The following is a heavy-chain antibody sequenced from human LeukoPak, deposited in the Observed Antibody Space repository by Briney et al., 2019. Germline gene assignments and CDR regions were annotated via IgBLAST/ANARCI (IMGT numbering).Heavy chain of an antibody. CDR3: TRGGIAVAGTHRLYNWFDP. CDR1: GYSISSGYY. J-gene: IGHJ5*02. V-gene: IGHV4-38-2*02. D-gene: IGHD6-19*01. CDR2: IYHSGST. Sequence: PSETLSLTCTVSGYSISSGYYWGWIRQPPGKGLEWIGSIYHSGSTYYNPSLKGRVTISVDTSKNQFSLKLSSVTAADTAVYYCTRGGIAVAGTHRLYNWFDPWGQGTLVTVSS.